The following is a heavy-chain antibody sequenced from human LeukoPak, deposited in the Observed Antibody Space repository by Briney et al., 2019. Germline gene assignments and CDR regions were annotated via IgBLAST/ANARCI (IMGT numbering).Heavy chain of an antibody. V-gene: IGHV3-30*01. J-gene: IGHJ4*02. D-gene: IGHD1-26*01. CDR3: ARQDSGSYLPLVY. CDR2: ISYDGSNK. CDR1: GFTFSSYW. Sequence: QPGGSLRLSCAASGFTFSSYWMHWVRQAPGKGLEWVAVISYDGSNKYYADSVKGRFTISRDNSKNTLYLQMNSLRAEDTAVYYCARQDSGSYLPLVYWGQGTLVTVSS.